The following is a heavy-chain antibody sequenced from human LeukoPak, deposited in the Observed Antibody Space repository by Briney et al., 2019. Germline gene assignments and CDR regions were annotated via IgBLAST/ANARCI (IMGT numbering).Heavy chain of an antibody. CDR1: GGSISSYY. Sequence: KPSETLSLTCTVSGGSISSYYWNWIRQPPGKGPEWIGEINHSGSTNYNPSLESRVTISVDTSKNQFSLKLSSVTAADTAVYYCARARGGSGSYYNVRFWFDPWGQGTLVTVSS. D-gene: IGHD3-10*01. V-gene: IGHV4-34*01. CDR2: INHSGST. J-gene: IGHJ5*02. CDR3: ARARGGSGSYYNVRFWFDP.